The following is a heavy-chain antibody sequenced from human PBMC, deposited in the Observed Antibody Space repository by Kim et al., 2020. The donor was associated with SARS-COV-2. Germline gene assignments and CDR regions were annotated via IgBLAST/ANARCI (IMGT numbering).Heavy chain of an antibody. Sequence: YNPSLKSRVTISVDTSKNQFSLKLSSVTAADTAVYYCAITIAAAGTLFDYWGQGTLVTVSS. D-gene: IGHD6-13*01. CDR3: AITIAAAGTLFDY. V-gene: IGHV4-30-2*04. J-gene: IGHJ4*02.